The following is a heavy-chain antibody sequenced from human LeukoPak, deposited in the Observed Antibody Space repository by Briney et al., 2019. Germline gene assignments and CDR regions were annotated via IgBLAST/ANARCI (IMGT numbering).Heavy chain of an antibody. D-gene: IGHD3-22*01. V-gene: IGHV3-53*01. CDR3: ARGRYDSSAQLNGFDY. CDR1: GFTVSSNY. J-gene: IGHJ4*02. Sequence: GGSLTLSCAASGFTVSSNYMSWVRQAQGKGLEWVSVIYSGGSTYYADSVKGRFTIARDNSKNTLYLQMNSLRAEDTAVYYCARGRYDSSAQLNGFDYWGQGTLVTVSS. CDR2: IYSGGST.